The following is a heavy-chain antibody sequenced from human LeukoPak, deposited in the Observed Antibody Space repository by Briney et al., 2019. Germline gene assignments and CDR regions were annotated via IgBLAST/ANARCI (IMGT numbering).Heavy chain of an antibody. V-gene: IGHV3-7*05. CDR3: ARVIRNAFDI. Sequence: GGSLRLSCAASGFTFSSYSMSWVRQAPGKGLEWVANINHDGSYKYYVDSVKGRFTISRDNAKNSLYLQMNSLRAKDTAVYYCARVIRNAFDIWGQGTMVTVAS. CDR2: INHDGSYK. CDR1: GFTFSSYS. D-gene: IGHD1-14*01. J-gene: IGHJ3*02.